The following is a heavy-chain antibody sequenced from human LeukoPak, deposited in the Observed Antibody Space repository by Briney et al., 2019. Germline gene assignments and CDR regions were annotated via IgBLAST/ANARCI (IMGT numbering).Heavy chain of an antibody. CDR3: AKDSAFYYIDV. Sequence: HPGGSLRLSCAASGFTFNNYSMHWVRQAPGKGLEWVAFIRYNGNNQYYADSVKGRFTISRDNSKNTLYLQMNSLKGDDTAVYYCAKDSAFYYIDVWGKGTTVIISS. V-gene: IGHV3-30*02. CDR2: IRYNGNNQ. J-gene: IGHJ6*03. CDR1: GFTFNNYS. D-gene: IGHD3-10*01.